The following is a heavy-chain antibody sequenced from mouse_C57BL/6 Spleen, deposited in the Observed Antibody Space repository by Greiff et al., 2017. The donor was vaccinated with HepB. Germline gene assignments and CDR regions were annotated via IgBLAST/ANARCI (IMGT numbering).Heavy chain of an antibody. CDR2: ISSGGSYT. V-gene: IGHV5-6*02. CDR3: ARKSDYDGVFDY. Sequence: EVKLVESGGDLVKPGGSLKLSCAASGFTFSSYGMSWVRQTPDKRLEWVATISSGGSYTYYPDSVKGRFTISRDNAKNTLYLQMSSLKSEDTAMYYCARKSDYDGVFDYWGQGTTLTVSS. D-gene: IGHD2-4*01. CDR1: GFTFSSYG. J-gene: IGHJ2*01.